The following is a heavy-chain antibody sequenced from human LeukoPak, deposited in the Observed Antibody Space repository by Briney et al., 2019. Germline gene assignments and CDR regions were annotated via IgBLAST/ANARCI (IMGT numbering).Heavy chain of an antibody. D-gene: IGHD3-22*01. CDR1: RFTFSSYA. J-gene: IGHJ4*02. CDR2: ISGSGGST. Sequence: GGSLRLSCAASRFTFSSYAMSWVRQAPGKGLEWVSAISGSGGSTYYGDSVKGRFTISRDNSKNTLYLQMNSLRAEDTAVYYCPKPPSRGPYDSSGYFDYWGQGTLVTVSS. CDR3: PKPPSRGPYDSSGYFDY. V-gene: IGHV3-23*01.